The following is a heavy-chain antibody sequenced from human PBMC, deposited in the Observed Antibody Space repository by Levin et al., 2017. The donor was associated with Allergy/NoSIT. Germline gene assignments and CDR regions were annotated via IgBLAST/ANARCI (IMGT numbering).Heavy chain of an antibody. Sequence: KISCKASGGTFSSYAISWVRQAPGQGLEWMGGIIPIFGTANYAQKFQGRVTITADKSTSTAYMELSSLRSEDTAVYYCARSTYYYGSGSYYNWFDYWGQGTLVTVSS. CDR1: GGTFSSYA. CDR2: IIPIFGTA. V-gene: IGHV1-69*06. J-gene: IGHJ4*02. CDR3: ARSTYYYGSGSYYNWFDY. D-gene: IGHD3-10*01.